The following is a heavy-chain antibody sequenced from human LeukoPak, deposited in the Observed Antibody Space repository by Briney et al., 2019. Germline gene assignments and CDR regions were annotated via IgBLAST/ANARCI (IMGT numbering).Heavy chain of an antibody. Sequence: GASVKVSCKASGYTFTGYYMHWVRQAPGQGLEWMGWINPNSGGTNYAQKFQGRVTMTRDTSISTAYMELSRLRSDDTAVYYCASLGGGRQCELTADIDYWGQGTLVTVSS. CDR1: GYTFTGYY. CDR3: ASLGGGRQCELTADIDY. CDR2: INPNSGGT. J-gene: IGHJ4*02. V-gene: IGHV1-2*02. D-gene: IGHD1-26*01.